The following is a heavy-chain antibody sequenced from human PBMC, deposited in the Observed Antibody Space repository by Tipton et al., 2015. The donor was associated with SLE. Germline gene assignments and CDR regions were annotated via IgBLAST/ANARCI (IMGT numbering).Heavy chain of an antibody. V-gene: IGHV4-61*02. CDR1: GGSISSGSYY. CDR2: IYTSGST. CDR3: ARHAGFDYYDSSGYYYPFDY. Sequence: TLSLTCTVSGGSISSGSYYWSWIRQPAGKGLEWIGRIYTSGSTNYNPSLKSRVTISVDTSKNQFSLKLSSVTAADTAVYYCARHAGFDYYDSSGYYYPFDYWGQGTLVTVSS. J-gene: IGHJ4*02. D-gene: IGHD3-22*01.